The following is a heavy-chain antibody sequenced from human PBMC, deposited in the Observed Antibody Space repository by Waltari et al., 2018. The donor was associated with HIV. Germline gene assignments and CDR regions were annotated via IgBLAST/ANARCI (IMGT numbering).Heavy chain of an antibody. J-gene: IGHJ4*02. Sequence: QVQLQESGPGLVKPSQTLSLTCTVSGGSISSGNYYWNWIRQPAGKGLEWIGRISTSGSTNYTPSPKSRVTISVDTSKNQFSLKLSSVTAADTAVYYCAREDTAMVYYFDYWGQGTLVTVSS. V-gene: IGHV4-61*02. CDR3: AREDTAMVYYFDY. CDR1: GGSISSGNYY. CDR2: ISTSGST. D-gene: IGHD5-18*01.